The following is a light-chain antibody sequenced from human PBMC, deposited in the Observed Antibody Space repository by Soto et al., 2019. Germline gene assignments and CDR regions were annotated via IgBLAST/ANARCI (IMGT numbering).Light chain of an antibody. J-gene: IGKJ1*01. CDR1: QTISHW. CDR2: GVS. CDR3: QQYGAFWWT. V-gene: IGKV1-5*03. Sequence: DIQMTQSPSTLSASVGDRVTITCRASQTISHWLAWFQQKPGKAPNLLIYGVSNLASGVPSRFSGTGSGTEFTLTISNLQPDDIATCYCQQYGAFWWTFGHGTRVEIQ.